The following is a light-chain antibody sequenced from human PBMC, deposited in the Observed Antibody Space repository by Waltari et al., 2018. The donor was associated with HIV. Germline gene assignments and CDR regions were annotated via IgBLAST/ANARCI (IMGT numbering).Light chain of an antibody. CDR1: QTINKF. Sequence: EIVLTQSPATISLSPGESAPISCRASQTINKFLARYQQRPGQAPRLLTYDATKRATGIPARFSGTGSGTDFSLTITSLEPEDFAVYYCQHRSTAWTFGRGTKVEI. CDR3: QHRSTAWT. CDR2: DAT. J-gene: IGKJ1*01. V-gene: IGKV3-11*01.